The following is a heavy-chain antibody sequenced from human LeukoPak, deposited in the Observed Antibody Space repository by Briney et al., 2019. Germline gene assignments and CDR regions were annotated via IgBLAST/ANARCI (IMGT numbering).Heavy chain of an antibody. CDR1: GFTFSSYS. D-gene: IGHD3-22*01. Sequence: GGSLRLSCAASGFTFSSYSMNWVRQAPGKGLEWVSSISSSSSYIYYADSVKGRFTISRDNAKSSVYLQMNSLRADDTSVYYCARDRALYDSRRGYYYTEDDYWGQGTLVTVSS. CDR3: ARDRALYDSRRGYYYTEDDY. V-gene: IGHV3-21*01. J-gene: IGHJ4*02. CDR2: ISSSSSYI.